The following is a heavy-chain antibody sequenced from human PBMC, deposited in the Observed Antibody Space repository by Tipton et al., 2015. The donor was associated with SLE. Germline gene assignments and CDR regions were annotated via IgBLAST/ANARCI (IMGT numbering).Heavy chain of an antibody. CDR2: NYTSGST. V-gene: IGHV4-61*02. J-gene: IGHJ4*02. CDR1: GGSISSGRYY. D-gene: IGHD3-3*01. Sequence: TLSLTCTVSGGSISSGRYYWNWIRQPAGKGLAWIWRNYTSGSTNYNPPLTSRVTISVDTSKNQFSLKLSSVTAADTAVYYCARAYDFWSGYYSWGQGTLVTVSS. CDR3: ARAYDFWSGYYS.